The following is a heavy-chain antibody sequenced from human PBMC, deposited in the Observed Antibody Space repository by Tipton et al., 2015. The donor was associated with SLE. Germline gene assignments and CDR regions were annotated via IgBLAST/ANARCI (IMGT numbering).Heavy chain of an antibody. D-gene: IGHD3-10*01. V-gene: IGHV4-59*01. CDR2: IFYNGST. Sequence: TLSLTCTFFGYSFGSYYWNWIRQSPGKGLEWIGNIFYNGSTKTTPSFRSRPTISVDTSKKQFSLKLASVTVADTAVYYCAGGGFGSGQHGRFDPWGLGTLVTVSS. J-gene: IGHJ5*02. CDR3: AGGGFGSGQHGRFDP. CDR1: GYSFGSYY.